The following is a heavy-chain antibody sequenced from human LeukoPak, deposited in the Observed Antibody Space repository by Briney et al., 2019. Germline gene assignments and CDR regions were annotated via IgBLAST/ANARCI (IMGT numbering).Heavy chain of an antibody. CDR1: GGSISSSSYY. V-gene: IGHV4-39*02. CDR3: ARDPPGWGSYFDY. D-gene: IGHD7-27*01. J-gene: IGHJ4*02. CDR2: IYYSGST. Sequence: KASETLSLTCTVSGGSISSSSYYWGWIRQPPGKGLEWIGSIYYSGSTYYNPSLKSRVTISVDTSKNQFSLKLSSVTAADTAVYYCARDPPGWGSYFDYWGQGILVTVSS.